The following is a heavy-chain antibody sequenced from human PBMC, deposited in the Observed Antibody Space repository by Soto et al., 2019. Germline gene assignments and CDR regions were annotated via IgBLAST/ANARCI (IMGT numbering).Heavy chain of an antibody. CDR2: ISYDGSNK. D-gene: IGHD6-13*01. CDR3: AKERQQLVDY. V-gene: IGHV3-30*18. CDR1: GFTFSSYG. J-gene: IGHJ4*02. Sequence: GGSLRLSCAASGFTFSSYGMHWVRQAPGKGLEWVAVISYDGSNKYYADSVKGRFTISRDNSKNTLYLQMNSLRAEDTAVYYCAKERQQLVDYWGQGTLVTVSS.